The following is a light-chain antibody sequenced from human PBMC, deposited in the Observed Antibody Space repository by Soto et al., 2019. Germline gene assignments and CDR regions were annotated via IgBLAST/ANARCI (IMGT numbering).Light chain of an antibody. V-gene: IGKV3-20*01. CDR3: QQYGGSPRT. Sequence: EIVLTPFPDTLSLSPGERATLSCRASQSLSSNSLAWYQQKRGQAPRLLIHGASSRATGIPDRFSGSGSGTDFTLTISRLEPEDFAVYYCQQYGGSPRTFGQGTKVDIK. CDR1: QSLSSNS. J-gene: IGKJ1*01. CDR2: GAS.